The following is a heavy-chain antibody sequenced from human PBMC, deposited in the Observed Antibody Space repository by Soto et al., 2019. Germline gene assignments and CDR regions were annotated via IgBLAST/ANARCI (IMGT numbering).Heavy chain of an antibody. CDR2: IKQDGSEK. Sequence: GGSLRLSCAASGFTFSSYWKSWVRQAPGKGLEWVANIKQDGSEKYYVDSVKGRFTISRDNAKNSLYLQMNSLRAEDTAVYYCARRGWYLHMDVWGKGTTVTVSS. J-gene: IGHJ6*03. CDR3: ARRGWYLHMDV. CDR1: GFTFSSYW. V-gene: IGHV3-7*01. D-gene: IGHD6-19*01.